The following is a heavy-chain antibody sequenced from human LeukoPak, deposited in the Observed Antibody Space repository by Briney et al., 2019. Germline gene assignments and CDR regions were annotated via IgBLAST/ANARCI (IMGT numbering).Heavy chain of an antibody. CDR2: IYYSGST. D-gene: IGHD4-23*01. Sequence: PSETLSLTCTVSGGSISSSSYYWGWIRQPPGKGLEWIGSIYYSGSTYYNPSLKSRVTISVDTSKNQFSLKLSSVTAADTAAYYCASNGGNYYYYYMDVWGKGTTVTVSS. V-gene: IGHV4-39*01. CDR3: ASNGGNYYYYYMDV. J-gene: IGHJ6*03. CDR1: GGSISSSSYY.